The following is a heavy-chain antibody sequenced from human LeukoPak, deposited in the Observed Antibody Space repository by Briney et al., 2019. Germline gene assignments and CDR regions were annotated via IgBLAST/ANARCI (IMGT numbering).Heavy chain of an antibody. CDR1: GFTFSMSA. CDR2: ISFDGGNK. CDR3: ARGRAGIAAPGFDY. D-gene: IGHD6-13*01. Sequence: SGGSLRLSCATSGFTFSMSAMHWVRLAPGKGLDWVAVISFDGGNKFYADSVKGRFSISRDNSKNTLYLQMNSLGLDGTAVYFCARGRAGIAAPGFDYWGQGTLVTVSS. J-gene: IGHJ4*02. V-gene: IGHV3-30-3*01.